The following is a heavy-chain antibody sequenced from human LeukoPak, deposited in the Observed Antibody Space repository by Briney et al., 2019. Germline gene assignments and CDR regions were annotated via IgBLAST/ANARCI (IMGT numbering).Heavy chain of an antibody. V-gene: IGHV4-30-4*08. CDR3: ARRRITMVENYFDY. CDR2: ISYSGST. Sequence: PSETLSLTCTFSGGSIRSGDYYWSWIRQHPGKGLEWIAYISYSGSTYYNPSLKSRVTISVDTSKNQFSLKLSSVTAADTAVYYCARRRITMVENYFDYWGQGTLVTVSS. D-gene: IGHD3-10*01. J-gene: IGHJ4*02. CDR1: GGSIRSGDYY.